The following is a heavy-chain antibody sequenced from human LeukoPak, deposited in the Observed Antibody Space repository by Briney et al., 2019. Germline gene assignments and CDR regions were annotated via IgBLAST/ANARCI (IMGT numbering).Heavy chain of an antibody. V-gene: IGHV3-23*01. D-gene: IGHD1-20*01. CDR3: AKKMSITAASQVDY. J-gene: IGHJ4*02. CDR2: ISSSGGST. CDR1: GFTFSSYS. Sequence: GGSLRLSCAASGFTFSSYSMSWVRQAPGKGLEWVSAISSSGGSTDYTNSVKGRFTISRDNSKNTLYLQMNSLRAEDTAVYYCAKKMSITAASQVDYWGQGTLVTVSS.